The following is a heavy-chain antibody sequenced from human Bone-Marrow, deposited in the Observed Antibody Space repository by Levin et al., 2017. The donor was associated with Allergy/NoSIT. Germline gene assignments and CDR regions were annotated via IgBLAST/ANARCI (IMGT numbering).Heavy chain of an antibody. J-gene: IGHJ3*02. V-gene: IGHV4-39*07. D-gene: IGHD3-22*01. Sequence: NPSETLSLTCTVSGGTISSSSYYWGWIRQPPGKGLEWIGSIYYSGSTYYNPSFKSRVTITVDTSKNQFYLKLYSVTAADTAVYYCARVDATYYYVSSGSYWGGWRRNAAFDIWGQGTIVTVSS. CDR2: IYYSGST. CDR1: GGTISSSSYY. CDR3: ARVDATYYYVSSGSYWGGWRRNAAFDI.